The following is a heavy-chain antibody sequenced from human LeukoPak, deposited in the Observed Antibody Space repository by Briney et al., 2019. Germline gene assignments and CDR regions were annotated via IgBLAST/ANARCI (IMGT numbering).Heavy chain of an antibody. CDR1: GFIFSSYG. V-gene: IGHV3-30*03. CDR2: ISYDGSNE. Sequence: GGSLRLSCAASGFIFSSYGMHWVRQAPGKGLEWVAVISYDGSNEYYADSVKGRFTISRDDSKNTLYMEVNSLRAEDTAVYSCARGPFKGYSSSWYLGHWGQGTLVTVSS. J-gene: IGHJ4*02. D-gene: IGHD6-13*01. CDR3: ARGPFKGYSSSWYLGH.